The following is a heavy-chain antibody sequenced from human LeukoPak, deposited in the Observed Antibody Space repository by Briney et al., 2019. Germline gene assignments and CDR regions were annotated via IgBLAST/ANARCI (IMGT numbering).Heavy chain of an antibody. V-gene: IGHV3-21*01. Sequence: GGSLRLSCAASGFTFSSYSMNWVRQAPGKGLEWVSSISSSSSYIYYADSVKGRFTISRDNAKNSLYLQMNSLRAEDTAVYYCARGLDHIVVVTANYYYYYYMDVWGKGTTVTVSS. CDR2: ISSSSSYI. J-gene: IGHJ6*03. D-gene: IGHD2-21*02. CDR3: ARGLDHIVVVTANYYYYYYMDV. CDR1: GFTFSSYS.